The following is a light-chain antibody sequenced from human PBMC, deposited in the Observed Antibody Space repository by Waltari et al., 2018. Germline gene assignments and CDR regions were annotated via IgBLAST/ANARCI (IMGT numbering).Light chain of an antibody. Sequence: QSALTQPASVSGSPGQSITISCTGTSRDVGGYNYVSWYRQHPGKAPKLMIYDVTTRPSGVSNRFSGSKSGNTASLTISGLQAEDEADYYCSSFTSSSTWVFGGGTKLTVL. V-gene: IGLV2-14*03. CDR3: SSFTSSSTWV. CDR2: DVT. CDR1: SRDVGGYNY. J-gene: IGLJ3*02.